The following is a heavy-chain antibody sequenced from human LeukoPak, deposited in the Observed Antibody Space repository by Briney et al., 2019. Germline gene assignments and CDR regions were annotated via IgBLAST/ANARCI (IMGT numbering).Heavy chain of an antibody. CDR3: ARVSDDSGWNFDY. CDR1: GGTFSSYA. V-gene: IGHV1-69*05. Sequence: SVKVSCKASGGTFSSYAISWVRQAPGQGLEWMGGIIPIFGTANYAQKFQDRVTITRETSATTAYMELSSLTSEDTAVYYCARVSDDSGWNFDYWGQGTLVTVSS. CDR2: IIPIFGTA. J-gene: IGHJ4*02. D-gene: IGHD6-19*01.